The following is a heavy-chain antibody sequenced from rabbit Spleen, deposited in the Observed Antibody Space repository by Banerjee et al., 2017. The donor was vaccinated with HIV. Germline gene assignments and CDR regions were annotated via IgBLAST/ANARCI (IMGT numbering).Heavy chain of an antibody. D-gene: IGHD1-1*01. Sequence: QSLEESGGDLVKPGASLALTCTVSGFSFSSNSYMCWVRQAPGKGLEWIACIDTGSSGFTYFATWAKGRFTCSKTSSTTVTLQMTRLTAADTATYFCARDTSSSFSSYGMDLWGQGTLVTVS. J-gene: IGHJ6*01. CDR1: GFSFSSNSY. V-gene: IGHV1S40*01. CDR3: ARDTSSSFSSYGMDL. CDR2: IDTGSSGFT.